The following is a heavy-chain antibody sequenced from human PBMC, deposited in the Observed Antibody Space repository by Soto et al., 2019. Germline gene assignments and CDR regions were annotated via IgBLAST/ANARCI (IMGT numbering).Heavy chain of an antibody. D-gene: IGHD2-8*01. J-gene: IGHJ4*02. CDR3: AKGGDCTNGVCYGGDY. CDR2: ISGSGGST. CDR1: GFTFSSYA. Sequence: GGSLRLSCAASGFTFSSYAMSWVRQAPGKGLEWVSAISGSGGSTYYADSVKGRFTISRDNSKNTLYLQMNSLRAEDTAVYYCAKGGDCTNGVCYGGDYWGQGTLVTVSS. V-gene: IGHV3-23*01.